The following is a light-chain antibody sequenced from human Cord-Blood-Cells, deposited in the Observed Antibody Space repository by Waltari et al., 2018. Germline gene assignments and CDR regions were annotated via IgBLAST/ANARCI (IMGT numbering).Light chain of an antibody. CDR2: EGR. J-gene: IGLJ3*02. V-gene: IGLV2-23*01. CDR1: SSDVGSYNL. CDR3: CSYAGSSTWV. Sequence: QSALTQPASVSGSPGQSITISCTGTSSDVGSYNLVSWYQQHPGKAPKTMIYEGRKRPSGVSNRFSGSKSGNTASLTISGLQAEDEADYYCCSYAGSSTWVFGGGTKLTVL.